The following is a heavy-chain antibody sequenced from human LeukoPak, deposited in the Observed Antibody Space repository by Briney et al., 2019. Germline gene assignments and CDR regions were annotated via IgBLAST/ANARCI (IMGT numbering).Heavy chain of an antibody. Sequence: GRSLRLSCAASGFSLNDYGMHWVRQAPGKGLEWVAVIWYDGINKYYADSVKGRLTISRDTSENTLNLQMNSLRAEDTAVYYCARSFDTYYMDVWGKGTTATVSS. CDR2: IWYDGINK. CDR1: GFSLNDYG. V-gene: IGHV3-33*01. J-gene: IGHJ6*03. CDR3: ARSFDTYYMDV.